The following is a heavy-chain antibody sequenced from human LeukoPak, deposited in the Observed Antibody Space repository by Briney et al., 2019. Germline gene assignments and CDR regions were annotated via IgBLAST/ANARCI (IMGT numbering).Heavy chain of an antibody. V-gene: IGHV3-11*06. J-gene: IGHJ4*02. CDR3: ARERWSSGYYFDY. CDR2: ISSSSSYT. Sequence: GGSLRLSCAASGFTFSDYYMSWIRQAPGKGLEWVSYISSSSSYTNYADSVKGRFTISRDNAKNSLYLQMNSLRAEDTAVYYCARERWSSGYYFDYWGQGTLVTVSS. CDR1: GFTFSDYY. D-gene: IGHD6-19*01.